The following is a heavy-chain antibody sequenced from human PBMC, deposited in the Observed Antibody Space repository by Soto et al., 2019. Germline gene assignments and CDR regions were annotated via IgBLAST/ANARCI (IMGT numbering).Heavy chain of an antibody. CDR3: ARAHKLAPNWNVP. Sequence: GASVKVSFKASGYPFTDYGISWVRQAPGQGLEWMGWISGYNGNTKYAQKLQGRVTMTRDTSTSTVYMELRSLRSDDTAVYYCARAHKLAPNWNVPWGKGTLVTVSS. J-gene: IGHJ5*02. CDR1: GYPFTDYG. CDR2: ISGYNGNT. V-gene: IGHV1-18*04.